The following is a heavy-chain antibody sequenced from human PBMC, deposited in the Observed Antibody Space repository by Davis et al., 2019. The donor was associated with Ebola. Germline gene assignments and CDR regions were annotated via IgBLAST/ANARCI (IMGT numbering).Heavy chain of an antibody. V-gene: IGHV3-NL1*01. CDR1: EFTFNFYV. CDR3: ARDAVAARTGGGDGMDV. D-gene: IGHD6-6*01. J-gene: IGHJ6*02. Sequence: GGSLRLSCTGSEFTFNFYVMNWVRQAPGKGLEWVSAIDGGDGTTYYADSVKGRFTISRDNSKNTLYLQMNSLRAEDTAVYYCARDAVAARTGGGDGMDVWGQGTTVTVSS. CDR2: IDGGDGTT.